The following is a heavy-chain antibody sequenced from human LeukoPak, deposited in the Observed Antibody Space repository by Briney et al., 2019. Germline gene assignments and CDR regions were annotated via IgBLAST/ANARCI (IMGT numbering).Heavy chain of an antibody. Sequence: SATLSLTCTVSGGSISSSSYYWGWIRQPPGKGLAWIGSIYYSGSTYYNPSLKSRVTISVDTSKNQFSLKLSSVTAADTAVYYCESNIAVAGNWFDPWGQGTLVTVSS. D-gene: IGHD6-19*01. J-gene: IGHJ5*02. CDR3: ESNIAVAGNWFDP. CDR1: GGSISSSSYY. V-gene: IGHV4-39*07. CDR2: IYYSGST.